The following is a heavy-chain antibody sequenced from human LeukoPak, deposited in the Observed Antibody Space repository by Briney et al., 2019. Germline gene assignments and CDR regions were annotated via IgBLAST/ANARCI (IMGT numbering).Heavy chain of an antibody. J-gene: IGHJ4*02. CDR2: INPSGGST. Sequence: ASVKVSCKASGYTFTSYYMHWVRQAPGQGLEWMGIINPSGGSTSYAQKFQGRVTMTRDMSTSTVYMELSSLRSDDTAVYYCARDRGQWEPFDYWGQGTLVTVSS. D-gene: IGHD1-26*01. CDR3: ARDRGQWEPFDY. V-gene: IGHV1-46*01. CDR1: GYTFTSYY.